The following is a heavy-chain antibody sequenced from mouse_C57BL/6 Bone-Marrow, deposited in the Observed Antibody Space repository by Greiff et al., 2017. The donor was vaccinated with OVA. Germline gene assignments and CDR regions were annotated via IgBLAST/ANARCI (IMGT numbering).Heavy chain of an antibody. J-gene: IGHJ2*01. CDR3: ARELGAY. V-gene: IGHV1-76*01. CDR2: IYPGSGNT. CDR1: GYTFTDYY. D-gene: IGHD4-1*01. Sequence: VQLVESGAELVRPGASVKLSCKASGYTFTDYYINWVKQRPGQGLEWIARIYPGSGNTYYNEKFKGKATLTAEKSSSTAYMQLSSLTSEDSAVYFCARELGAYWGQGTTLTVSS.